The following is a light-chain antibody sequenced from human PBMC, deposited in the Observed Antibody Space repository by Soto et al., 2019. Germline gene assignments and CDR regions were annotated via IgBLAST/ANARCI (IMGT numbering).Light chain of an antibody. Sequence: QSVLPQPASVSGSPVQSITISRTGNSSDFGGYNYVSWYQQHPGKAPKLMIYDVSNRPSGVSNRFSGSKSGNTASLTISGLQAEDEADYYCSSYTSSSTLYVFGTGTKVTVL. CDR2: DVS. CDR3: SSYTSSSTLYV. J-gene: IGLJ1*01. CDR1: SSDFGGYNY. V-gene: IGLV2-14*01.